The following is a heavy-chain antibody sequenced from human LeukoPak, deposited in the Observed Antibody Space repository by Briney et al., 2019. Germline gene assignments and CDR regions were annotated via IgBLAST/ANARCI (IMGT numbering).Heavy chain of an antibody. CDR1: GFTFSSYG. V-gene: IGHV3-30*02. D-gene: IGHD3-10*01. Sequence: GGSLRLSCAASGFTFSSYGMHWVRQAPGKGLEWVAFIRYDGSNKYYADSVKGRFTISRDNAKNSLYLQMNSLRAEDTAVYYCAVYPTSPYYYGSTEGDWFDPWGQGTLVTVSS. CDR2: IRYDGSNK. CDR3: AVYPTSPYYYGSTEGDWFDP. J-gene: IGHJ5*02.